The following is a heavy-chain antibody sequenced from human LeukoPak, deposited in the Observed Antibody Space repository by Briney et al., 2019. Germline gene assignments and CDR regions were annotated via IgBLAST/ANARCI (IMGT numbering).Heavy chain of an antibody. CDR1: GGSISSSSYY. CDR2: IYYSGST. D-gene: IGHD6-19*01. Sequence: SETLSLTCTVSGGSISSSSYYWGWIRQPPGKGLEWIGSIYYSGSTNYNPSLKSRVTISVDTSKNQFSLKLSSVTAADTAAYYCASAHSYSSGWSFGPFDIWGQGTMVTVSS. J-gene: IGHJ3*02. CDR3: ASAHSYSSGWSFGPFDI. V-gene: IGHV4-39*07.